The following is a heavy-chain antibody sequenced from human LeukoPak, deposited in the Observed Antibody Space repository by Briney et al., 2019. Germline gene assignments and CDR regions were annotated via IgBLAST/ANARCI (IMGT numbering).Heavy chain of an antibody. CDR3: ARRRTWIQPHDY. V-gene: IGHV4-34*01. D-gene: IGHD5-18*01. CDR1: GGSFSGYY. J-gene: IGHJ4*02. CDR2: INHSGST. Sequence: PSETLSLTCAIYGGSFSGYYWSWIRQPPGKGLEWIGEINHSGSTNYNPSLKSRVTISVDTSKNQFSLKLSSVTAADTAVYYCARRRTWIQPHDYWGQGTLVTVSS.